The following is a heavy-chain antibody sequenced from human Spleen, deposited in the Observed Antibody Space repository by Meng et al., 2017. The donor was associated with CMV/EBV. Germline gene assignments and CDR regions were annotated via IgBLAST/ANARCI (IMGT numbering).Heavy chain of an antibody. CDR1: GYTFTGYY. D-gene: IGHD2-15*01. V-gene: IGHV1-2*02. Sequence: ASVKVSCKASGYTFTGYYLWWVRQAPGQGLEWMGWINPSSSATNYAQKFQGRVTMTRDTSISTAYMELSSLRSEDTAVYYCARNSRSWGILFPRDRMYYGMDVWGQGTTVTVSS. CDR2: INPSSSAT. J-gene: IGHJ6*02. CDR3: ARNSRSWGILFPRDRMYYGMDV.